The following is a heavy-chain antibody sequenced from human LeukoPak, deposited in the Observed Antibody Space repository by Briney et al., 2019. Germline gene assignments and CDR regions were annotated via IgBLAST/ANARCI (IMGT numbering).Heavy chain of an antibody. J-gene: IGHJ5*02. CDR2: VYYSGST. D-gene: IGHD2-8*01. CDR3: ARASFNVAFGNWFDP. CDR1: SGSIGSSSNY. V-gene: IGHV4-39*01. Sequence: EASETLSLTCTVSSGSIGSSSNYWGWIRQAPGKGLEWIGNVYYSGSTFYNPSLKSRVTISVDTSKNQFSLKLRSVTAADTAIYYCARASFNVAFGNWFDPWGQGTLVTVSS.